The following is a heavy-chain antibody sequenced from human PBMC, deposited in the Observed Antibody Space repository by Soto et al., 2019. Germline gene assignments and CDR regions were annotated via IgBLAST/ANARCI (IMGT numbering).Heavy chain of an antibody. D-gene: IGHD6-13*01. Sequence: QSPTLSLTCAISGDSVSSNSAAWNWIRQSPSRGLEWLGRTYYRSKWYNDYAVSVKSRITINPDTSKNQFSLQLNSVTPEDTAVYYCAREEVWPRGAAAGEDAFDIWGQGTMVTVSS. J-gene: IGHJ3*02. CDR3: AREEVWPRGAAAGEDAFDI. CDR1: GDSVSSNSAA. CDR2: TYYRSKWYN. V-gene: IGHV6-1*01.